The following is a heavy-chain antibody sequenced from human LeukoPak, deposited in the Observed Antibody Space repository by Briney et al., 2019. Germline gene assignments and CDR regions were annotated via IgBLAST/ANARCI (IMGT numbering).Heavy chain of an antibody. CDR2: MRQDGSDK. CDR3: AREGNAFDI. V-gene: IGHV3-7*01. J-gene: IGHJ3*02. D-gene: IGHD3-10*01. CDR1: GFTFSNHI. Sequence: GGSLRLSFAASGFTFSNHIISWVRQAPGKGLEWVANMRQDGSDKYYVDFVKGRFNISRDNAKNSLYLQMNSLRAEDTAVYYCAREGNAFDIWGQGTMVTVSS.